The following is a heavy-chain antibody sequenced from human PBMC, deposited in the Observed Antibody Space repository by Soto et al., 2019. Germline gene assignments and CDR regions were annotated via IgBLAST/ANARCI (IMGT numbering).Heavy chain of an antibody. J-gene: IGHJ4*02. D-gene: IGHD3-3*01. CDR3: ARDFAYFDS. Sequence: QVQLQESGPGLLKPSETLSLTCTVSGGSFTRGSYSWSWLRQPPGQGLEWIGYVYHTGRTSYTPSLESRVSISMDTSKNQFSLNLASVTAADTAVYFCARDFAYFDSWGQGTLVTVSS. CDR2: VYHTGRT. CDR1: GGSFTRGSYS. V-gene: IGHV4-61*01.